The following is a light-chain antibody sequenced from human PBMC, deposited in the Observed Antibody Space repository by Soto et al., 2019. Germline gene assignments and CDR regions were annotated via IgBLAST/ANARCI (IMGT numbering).Light chain of an antibody. CDR1: SSDVGGYNY. J-gene: IGLJ1*01. CDR2: EVS. Sequence: QSALTQPPSASGSPGQSVTISCTGTSSDVGGYNYVSWYQQHPGKAPKLMIYEVSKRPSGVPDRFSGSKSGNTASLTVSGRQAEDEADYYCSSYAGSNGHYVFGTGTKLTVL. V-gene: IGLV2-8*01. CDR3: SSYAGSNGHYV.